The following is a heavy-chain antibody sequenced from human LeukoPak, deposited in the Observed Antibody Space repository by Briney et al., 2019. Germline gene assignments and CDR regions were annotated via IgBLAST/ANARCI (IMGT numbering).Heavy chain of an antibody. CDR3: ARDYGYSYGYSRANWFDP. Sequence: PSETLSLTCTVSGVSISSYYWSWIRQPAGKGLEWIGRIYTSGSTNYNPSLKRRVTMSVDTSKTQFSLKLSSVTAADTAVYYCARDYGYSYGYSRANWFDPWGQGTLVTVSS. J-gene: IGHJ5*02. D-gene: IGHD5-18*01. V-gene: IGHV4-4*07. CDR1: GVSISSYY. CDR2: IYTSGST.